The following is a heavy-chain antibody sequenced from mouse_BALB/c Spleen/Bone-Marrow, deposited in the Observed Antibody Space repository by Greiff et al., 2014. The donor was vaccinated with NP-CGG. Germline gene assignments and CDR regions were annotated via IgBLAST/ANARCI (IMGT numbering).Heavy chain of an antibody. V-gene: IGHV1-82*01. CDR2: IYPGDGDT. CDR3: ARSYYGSSYYFDY. Sequence: VQLVESGPELVKPGASVKISCKASGYAFSSSWMNWVKQRPGQGLEWIGRIYPGDGDTNYNGKFKGKATLTADKSSSTAYMQLSSLTSVDSAVYFCARSYYGSSYYFDYWGQGTTLTVSS. J-gene: IGHJ2*01. CDR1: GYAFSSSW. D-gene: IGHD1-1*01.